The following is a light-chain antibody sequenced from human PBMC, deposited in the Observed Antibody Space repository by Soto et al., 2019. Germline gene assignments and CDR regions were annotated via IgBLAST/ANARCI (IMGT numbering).Light chain of an antibody. CDR2: GAS. CDR1: QSISSE. CDR3: QQGYNWRLI. J-gene: IGKJ2*01. V-gene: IGKV3-15*01. Sequence: EIVMTQSPATLSVSPGESATLSCRASQSISSELAWYQQKPGQPPRLLIYGASTRASGVPARFTGSGSGSDFPLTISGLQSEDFAVYYCQQGYNWRLIVGQGTRLEI.